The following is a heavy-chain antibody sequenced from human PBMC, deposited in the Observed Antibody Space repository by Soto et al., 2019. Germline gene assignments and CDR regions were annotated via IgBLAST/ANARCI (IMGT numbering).Heavy chain of an antibody. V-gene: IGHV3-21*01. CDR2: ISSSSSYR. Sequence: EVQLVESGGGLVKPGGSLRLSCAASGFTFSTYTMNWVRQAPGKGLEWVSSISSSSSYRYYTDSVKGRFTISRDNAKNSPYLQMNSLRAEDTAVYYCARVVDYYDPYYFYSMDVWGQGTTVTVSS. CDR3: ARVVDYYDPYYFYSMDV. J-gene: IGHJ6*02. D-gene: IGHD3-22*01. CDR1: GFTFSTYT.